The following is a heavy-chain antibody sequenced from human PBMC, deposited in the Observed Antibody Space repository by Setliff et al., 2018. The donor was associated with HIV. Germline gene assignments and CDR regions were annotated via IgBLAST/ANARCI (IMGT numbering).Heavy chain of an antibody. V-gene: IGHV1-2*02. CDR3: ARGMDDSSGYYYGYYDYYMDV. D-gene: IGHD3-22*01. J-gene: IGHJ6*03. CDR1: RYTFTGYY. CDR2: INPNSGGT. Sequence: ASVKVSCKASRYTFTGYYMHWVRQAPGQGLEWMGWINPNSGGTNYAQKFQGRVTMIRDTSISTAYMELSRLRSDDTAVYYCARGMDDSSGYYYGYYDYYMDVWGKGTTVTVSS.